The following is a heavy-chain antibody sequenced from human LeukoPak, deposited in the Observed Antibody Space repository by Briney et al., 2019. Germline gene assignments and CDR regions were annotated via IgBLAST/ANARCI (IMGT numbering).Heavy chain of an antibody. CDR2: ISAYNGNT. CDR3: ARDLDGSGSYYY. J-gene: IGHJ4*02. CDR1: GYTFTSYA. Sequence: ASVKVSCKASGYTFTSYAITWVRQAPGQGLEWMGRISAYNGNTNYAQKLQGRVTMTTDTSTNTAYMELRSLRSDDTAVYYCARDLDGSGSYYYWGQGTLVAVSS. D-gene: IGHD3-10*01. V-gene: IGHV1-18*01.